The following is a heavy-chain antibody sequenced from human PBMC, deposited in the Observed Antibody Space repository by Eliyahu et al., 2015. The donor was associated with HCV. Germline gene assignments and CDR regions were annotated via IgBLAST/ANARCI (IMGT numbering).Heavy chain of an antibody. CDR2: ISHHNGDT. J-gene: IGHJ1*01. D-gene: IGHD4-17*01. CDR1: GYIFXDYG. CDR3: AREGDYGDEYFQH. V-gene: IGHV1-18*01. Sequence: QVQLMQSGPEVXKPGASVXXSCKASGYIFXDYGVSWXRQAPGHRPEXMGWISHHNGDTESAQKFQARLTMTTDTFKATAYMEMKRLTADDTAVYYCAREGDYGDEYFQHWGQGSLVIVSS.